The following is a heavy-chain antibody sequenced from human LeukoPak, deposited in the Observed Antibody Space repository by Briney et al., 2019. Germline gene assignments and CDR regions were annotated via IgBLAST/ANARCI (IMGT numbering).Heavy chain of an antibody. Sequence: GGSLRLSCAASGFTFSSYWMSWVRQAPGKGLEWVANIKQDGSEKYYVDSVKGRFTISRDNAKNSLYLQMNSLRAEDTAVYYCARPLKAYSSSSGGGIDYWGQGALVTVPS. CDR2: IKQDGSEK. V-gene: IGHV3-7*01. D-gene: IGHD6-6*01. J-gene: IGHJ4*02. CDR3: ARPLKAYSSSSGGGIDY. CDR1: GFTFSSYW.